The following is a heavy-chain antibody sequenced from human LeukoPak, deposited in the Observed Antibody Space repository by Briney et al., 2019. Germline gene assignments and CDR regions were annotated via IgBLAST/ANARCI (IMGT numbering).Heavy chain of an antibody. J-gene: IGHJ5*02. V-gene: IGHV3-30-3*01. D-gene: IGHD3-10*01. CDR2: ISYDGSNK. CDR3: ARAPYHASGSYDS. Sequence: PGGSPRLSCAASGFTFSSYAMHWVRQAPGKGLEWVAVISYDGSNKYYADSVKGRFTISRDNSKNTLYLQMNSLRAEDTAVYYCARAPYHASGSYDSWGRGTLVTVSS. CDR1: GFTFSSYA.